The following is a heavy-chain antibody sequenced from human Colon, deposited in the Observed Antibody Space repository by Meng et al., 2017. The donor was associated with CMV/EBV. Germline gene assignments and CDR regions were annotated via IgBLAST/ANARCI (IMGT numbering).Heavy chain of an antibody. J-gene: IGHJ5*02. Sequence: SVTVSCKASGGTFSSYAISWVRQAPGQGLEWMGGIIPIFGTANYAQKFQGRVTITADESTSTAYMELSSLRSEDTAVYYCAVGNTVTFNWFDPWGQGTLVPSPQ. CDR1: GGTFSSYA. D-gene: IGHD4-11*01. V-gene: IGHV1-69*13. CDR2: IIPIFGTA. CDR3: AVGNTVTFNWFDP.